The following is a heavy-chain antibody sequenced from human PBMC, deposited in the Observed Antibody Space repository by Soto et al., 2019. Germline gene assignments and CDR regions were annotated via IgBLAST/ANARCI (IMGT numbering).Heavy chain of an antibody. CDR2: VISKTDGGTT. D-gene: IGHD2-15*01. V-gene: IGHV3-15*01. CDR1: GFTFSNAW. J-gene: IGHJ4*02. CDR3: ATGTGRTDFDY. Sequence: PGGSLRLSCAASGFTFSNAWMSWVRQAPGKGLEWVGRVISKTDGGTTDYAAPVKGRFTISRDDSENTLSLQMNSLKTEDTAVYYCATGTGRTDFDYWGQGTLVTV.